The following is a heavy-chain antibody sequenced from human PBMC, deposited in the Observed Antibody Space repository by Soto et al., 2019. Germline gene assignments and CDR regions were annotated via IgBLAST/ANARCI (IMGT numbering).Heavy chain of an antibody. J-gene: IGHJ5*02. Sequence: QVQLVQSGAEVKKHGASVKVSCKASGNTFTNYDINWVRQATGQGLEYLGWMNPNSGDTASVQKFQGRVTMTWDSSITTAYIELRSLRSEDTAVYFCARGVKYGAYSRWFDPWGQGTLVTVSS. CDR3: ARGVKYGAYSRWFDP. CDR2: MNPNSGDT. V-gene: IGHV1-8*01. CDR1: GNTFTNYD. D-gene: IGHD4-17*01.